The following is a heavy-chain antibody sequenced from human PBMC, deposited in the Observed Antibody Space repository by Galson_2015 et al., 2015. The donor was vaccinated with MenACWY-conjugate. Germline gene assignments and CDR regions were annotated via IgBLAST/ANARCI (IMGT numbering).Heavy chain of an antibody. J-gene: IGHJ6*02. Sequence: SVKVSCKASGGTFSSYAISWVRQAPGQGLEWMGGIIPIFGTANYAQKFQGRVTITADESTSTAYMELSSLRSEDTAVYYCARVLLPGGDTGYYYGMDVWGQGTTVTVSS. V-gene: IGHV1-69*13. D-gene: IGHD5-18*01. CDR3: ARVLLPGGDTGYYYGMDV. CDR2: IIPIFGTA. CDR1: GGTFSSYA.